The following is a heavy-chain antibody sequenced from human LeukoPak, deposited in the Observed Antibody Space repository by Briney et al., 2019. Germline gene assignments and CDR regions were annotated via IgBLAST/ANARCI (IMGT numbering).Heavy chain of an antibody. Sequence: GGSLRLSCAASGFNFSDDYMSWIRQAPGKGLEWVSYFSRSITGRNYADSVKGRFTISRDNAKNLVYLQMNSLRAEDTAVYYCARPMKGYNYGPFDFWGQGTLVTVSS. D-gene: IGHD5-18*01. CDR3: ARPMKGYNYGPFDF. J-gene: IGHJ4*02. V-gene: IGHV3-11*06. CDR1: GFNFSDDY. CDR2: FSRSITGR.